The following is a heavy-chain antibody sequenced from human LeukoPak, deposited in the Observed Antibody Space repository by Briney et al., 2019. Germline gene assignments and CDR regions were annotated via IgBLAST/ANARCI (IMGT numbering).Heavy chain of an antibody. Sequence: SGGSLRLSCAASGFTFDDYAMHWVRHAPGKGLEWVSLITGDGVNTYYADSVKGRFTISRDNSRNSLYLQMNSLRSEDTALYSCAFPAKDSSFWDGFDVWGQGTMVTVSS. J-gene: IGHJ3*01. CDR3: AFPAKDSSFWDGFDV. CDR2: ITGDGVNT. V-gene: IGHV3-43*02. D-gene: IGHD6-6*01. CDR1: GFTFDDYA.